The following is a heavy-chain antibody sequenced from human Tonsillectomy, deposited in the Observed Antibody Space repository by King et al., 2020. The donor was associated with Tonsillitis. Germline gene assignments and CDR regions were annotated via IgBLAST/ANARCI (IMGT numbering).Heavy chain of an antibody. D-gene: IGHD3-22*01. J-gene: IGHJ3*02. CDR3: AGRVYGSIGEWAFDI. V-gene: IGHV4-39*01. CDR1: GGSISSSSYY. CDR2: FFYSGGT. Sequence: QLQESGPGLVKPSETLSLTCTVSGGSISSSSYYWGWIRQPPGKGLQWIGTFFYSGGTYYNPSLKSRVTISVDTSKNQFSLKLNSVTAADTAVFFCAGRVYGSIGEWAFDIWGQGTMVTVSS.